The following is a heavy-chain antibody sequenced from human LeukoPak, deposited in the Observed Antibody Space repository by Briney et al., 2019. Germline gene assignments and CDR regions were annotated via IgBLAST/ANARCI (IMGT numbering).Heavy chain of an antibody. CDR1: GGSISSYY. CDR3: ARDRYSSGWDPHFDY. Sequence: SETLSLTCTVSGGSISSYYWSWIRQPPGKGLEWIGYIYYSGSTNYNPSLKCRVTISVDASKNQFSLKLSSVTAADTAVYYCARDRYSSGWDPHFDYWGQGTLVTVSS. D-gene: IGHD6-19*01. CDR2: IYYSGST. V-gene: IGHV4-59*01. J-gene: IGHJ4*02.